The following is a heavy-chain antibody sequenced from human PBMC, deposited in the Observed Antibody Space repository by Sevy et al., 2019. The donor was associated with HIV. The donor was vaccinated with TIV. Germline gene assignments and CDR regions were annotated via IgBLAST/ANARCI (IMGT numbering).Heavy chain of an antibody. CDR3: ARRSRYCSSTSCREGYYYYMDV. V-gene: IGHV4-59*01. Sequence: SETLSLTCTVSGGSISSYYWGWIRQPPGKGLEWIGYIYYSGSTNYNPSLKSRVTISVDTSKNQFSLKLSSVTAADTAVYYCARRSRYCSSTSCREGYYYYMDVWGKGTTVTVSS. D-gene: IGHD2-2*01. J-gene: IGHJ6*03. CDR1: GGSISSYY. CDR2: IYYSGST.